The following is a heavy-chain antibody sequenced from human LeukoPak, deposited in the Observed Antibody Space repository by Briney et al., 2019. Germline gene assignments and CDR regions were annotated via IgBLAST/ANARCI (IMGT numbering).Heavy chain of an antibody. J-gene: IGHJ4*02. CDR1: GLTFSNSW. Sequence: GGSLRLSCEASGLTFSNSWMHWVRQAPGKGLVWVSRINNEGTTISYADSVKGRFTISRDNAKNTLYLQMNSLRAEDTAVYYCARTSPYDRVYWGQGTLVTVSS. CDR3: ARTSPYDRVY. V-gene: IGHV3-74*01. CDR2: INNEGTTI. D-gene: IGHD3-22*01.